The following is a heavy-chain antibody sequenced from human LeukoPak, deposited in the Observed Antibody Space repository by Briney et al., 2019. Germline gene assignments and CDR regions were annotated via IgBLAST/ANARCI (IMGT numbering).Heavy chain of an antibody. D-gene: IGHD6-13*01. J-gene: IGHJ5*02. CDR1: GGSFSGYY. V-gene: IGHV4-34*01. CDR2: INHSGST. CDR3: ARGRRGYSSSWYLKNWFDP. Sequence: SETLSLTCAVYGGSFSGYYWSWIRQPPGKGLEWIGEINHSGSTNYNPSLKSRVTISVDTSKNQFSLKLSSVTAADTAAYYCARGRRGYSSSWYLKNWFDPWGQGTLVTVSS.